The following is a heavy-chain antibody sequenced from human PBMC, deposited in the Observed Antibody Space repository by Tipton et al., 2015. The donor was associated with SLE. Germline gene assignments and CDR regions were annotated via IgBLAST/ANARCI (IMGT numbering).Heavy chain of an antibody. Sequence: TLSLTCNVSGTSMSYFSWTWIRQAPGKGLEWIGYIYYSGNTYYNPYSGSSYYNPSLKSRVTISVDTSKNQFSLKLSSVTAADTAVYYCVGYSSGWYGMDVWGQGTTVTVSS. CDR1: GTSMSYFS. V-gene: IGHV4-59*04. CDR3: VGYSSGWYGMDV. J-gene: IGHJ6*02. CDR2: IYYSGNTYYNPYSGSS. D-gene: IGHD6-19*01.